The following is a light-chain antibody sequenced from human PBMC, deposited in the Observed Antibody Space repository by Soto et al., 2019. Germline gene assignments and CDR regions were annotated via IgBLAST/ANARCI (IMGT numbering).Light chain of an antibody. Sequence: QSVLTQPASVSGSPGQSITISCTGTRSDVGRYNYVSWYQQHPGKAPNLLLYEVTYRPSGVSTRFSASKSGSTASLTISGIQAEDEADYYCSSYSTTSSPHVLFGGGTKLTVL. CDR3: SSYSTTSSPHVL. CDR1: RSDVGRYNY. J-gene: IGLJ2*01. V-gene: IGLV2-14*01. CDR2: EVT.